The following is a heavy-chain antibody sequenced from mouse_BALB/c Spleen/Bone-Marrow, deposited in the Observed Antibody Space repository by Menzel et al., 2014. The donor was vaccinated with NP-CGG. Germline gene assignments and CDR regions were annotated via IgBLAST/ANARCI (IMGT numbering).Heavy chain of an antibody. D-gene: IGHD2-13*01. Sequence: QVQLKGSGAELVKPGASVKLSCKASGYTFTSYYMYWVKQRPGQGLEWIGEINPSNGGTNFSEKFKSKATLTVDKSSSTAYMQLSSLTSEDSAVYYCTREGDSPFAYWGQGTLVTVSA. CDR3: TREGDSPFAY. V-gene: IGHV1S81*02. J-gene: IGHJ3*01. CDR1: GYTFTSYY. CDR2: INPSNGGT.